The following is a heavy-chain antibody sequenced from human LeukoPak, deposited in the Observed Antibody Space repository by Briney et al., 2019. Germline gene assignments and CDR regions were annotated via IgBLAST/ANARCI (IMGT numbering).Heavy chain of an antibody. CDR3: ARGGHSSSETDY. CDR1: GGSFSGFY. V-gene: IGHV4-34*01. D-gene: IGHD6-6*01. CDR2: INHSGNT. Sequence: PSETLSLTCAVYGGSFSGFYWGWIRQPPGKGLEWIGEINHSGNTNYNPSLKSRVSLSVDTSKTQFSLKLSSVTAADTAVYYCARGGHSSSETDYWGQGTLVTVSS. J-gene: IGHJ4*02.